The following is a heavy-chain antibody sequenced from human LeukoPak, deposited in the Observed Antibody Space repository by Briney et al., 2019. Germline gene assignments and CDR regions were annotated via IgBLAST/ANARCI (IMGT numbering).Heavy chain of an antibody. CDR2: IYYSGST. CDR3: ARDMGSKAMGPGYFDL. Sequence: SQTLSLTCTVSGGSISSGGYYWSWIRQHPGKGLEWIGYIYYSGSTYYNPSLKSRVTISVDTSKNQFSLKLSSVTAADTAVYYCARDMGSKAMGPGYFDLWGRGTLVTVSS. J-gene: IGHJ2*01. CDR1: GGSISSGGYY. V-gene: IGHV4-31*03. D-gene: IGHD5-18*01.